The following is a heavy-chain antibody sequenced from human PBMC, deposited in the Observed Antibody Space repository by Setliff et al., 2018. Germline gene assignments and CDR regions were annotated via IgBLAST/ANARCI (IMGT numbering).Heavy chain of an antibody. CDR1: GGTFSSYV. D-gene: IGHD3-10*01. Sequence: ASVKVSCKASGGTFSSYVISWVREAPGQGLEWMGGIIPMFGTNYAQKLQGRVTITADESTSTAYMELSSLGSEDTAVYYCATDLAIRGVQFDYWGRGTLVTVSS. J-gene: IGHJ4*02. V-gene: IGHV1-69*13. CDR2: IIPMFGT. CDR3: ATDLAIRGVQFDY.